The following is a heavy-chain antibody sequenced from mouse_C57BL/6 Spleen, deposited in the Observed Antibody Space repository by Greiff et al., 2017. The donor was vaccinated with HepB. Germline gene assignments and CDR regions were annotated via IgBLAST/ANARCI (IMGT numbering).Heavy chain of an antibody. CDR1: GFNIKDDY. V-gene: IGHV14-4*01. CDR2: IDPENGDT. Sequence: EVQLQQSGAELVRPGASVKLSCTASGFNIKDDYMHWVKQRPEQGLEWIGGIDPENGDTEYASKFQGKATITADTSSNTAYLQLSSLTSEDTAVYYCTTDYAMDYWGQGTSVTVSS. J-gene: IGHJ4*01. CDR3: TTDYAMDY.